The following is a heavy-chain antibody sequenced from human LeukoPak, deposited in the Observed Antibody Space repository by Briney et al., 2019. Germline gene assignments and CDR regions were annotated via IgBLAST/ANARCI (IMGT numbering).Heavy chain of an antibody. CDR2: ISAYNGNT. D-gene: IGHD3-10*01. CDR3: ASSYYYGSGSYYKGLFDY. Sequence: ASVKVSCKASGYTFTSYGISWVRQAPGQGLEWMGWISAYNGNTNYEQKLQGRVTMTTDTSTSTAYMELRSLRSDDTAVYYCASSYYYGSGSYYKGLFDYWGQGTLVTVSS. V-gene: IGHV1-18*01. CDR1: GYTFTSYG. J-gene: IGHJ4*02.